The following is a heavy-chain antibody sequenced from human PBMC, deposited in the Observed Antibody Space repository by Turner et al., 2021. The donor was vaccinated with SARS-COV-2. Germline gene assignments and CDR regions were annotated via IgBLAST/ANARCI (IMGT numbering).Heavy chain of an antibody. V-gene: IGHV3-23*01. D-gene: IGHD3-22*01. CDR2: ISVSGGTT. CDR1: GFTFSSYA. J-gene: IGHJ4*02. CDR3: AKADRVMIVVVITLFDY. Sequence: EVQLLESGGGLVQPGGSLRLSCAASGFTFSSYAMSWVRQAPVKGLEWVSAISVSGGTTYYSDSVKGRFTISRDNSKNTLFLQMNSLRAEDTAVYYCAKADRVMIVVVITLFDYWGQGTLVTVSS.